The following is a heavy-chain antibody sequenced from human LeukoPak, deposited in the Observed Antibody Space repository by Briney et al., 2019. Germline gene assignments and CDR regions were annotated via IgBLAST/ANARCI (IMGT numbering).Heavy chain of an antibody. CDR1: GFTFSSYE. CDR2: ISSSGSTI. D-gene: IGHD6-13*01. CDR3: ARAAYSSTWYSRYFDL. J-gene: IGHJ2*01. V-gene: IGHV3-48*03. Sequence: GGSLRLSCAASGFTFSSYEMNWVRQAPGKGLEWVSYISSSGSTIYYADSVKGRFTISRDNAKNSLYLQMNSVRAGDTAVYYCARAAYSSTWYSRYFDLWGRGTLVTVSS.